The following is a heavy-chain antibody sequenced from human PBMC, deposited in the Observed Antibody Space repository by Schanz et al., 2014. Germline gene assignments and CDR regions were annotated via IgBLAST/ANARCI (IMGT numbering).Heavy chain of an antibody. J-gene: IGHJ4*02. CDR2: IRFDGSDK. Sequence: QVQLVESGGCVVQPGRSVRLSCAASGFTFSRYAMHWVRQAPGKGLEWVTFIRFDGSDKYYADSVKGRFTISRDNSKNTLYVQMNSLRPEDTAVYYCAKAQEGRDSAGSHLFDYWGQGNLVTVSS. CDR1: GFTFSRYA. V-gene: IGHV3-30*02. CDR3: AKAQEGRDSAGSHLFDY. D-gene: IGHD2-21*02.